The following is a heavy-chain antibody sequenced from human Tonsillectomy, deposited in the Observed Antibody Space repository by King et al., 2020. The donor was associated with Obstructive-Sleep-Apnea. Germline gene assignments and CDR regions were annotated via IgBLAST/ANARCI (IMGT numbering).Heavy chain of an antibody. D-gene: IGHD2-15*01. J-gene: IGHJ4*02. Sequence: VQLVESGGVLLQPGESLRLSCVVSGFTFSNYAMSWVRQAPGKGLEWVSTIAPSGGEKYYADSVKGRFTISRDNSKNTLSLRVNSLRAEDTAIYYWAKDDSGGAYNDYWGQGTLVTVSS. V-gene: IGHV3-23*04. CDR1: GFTFSNYA. CDR2: IAPSGGEK. CDR3: AKDDSGGAYNDY.